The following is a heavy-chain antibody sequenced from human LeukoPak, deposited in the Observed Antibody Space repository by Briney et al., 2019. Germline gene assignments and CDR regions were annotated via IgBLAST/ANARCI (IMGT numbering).Heavy chain of an antibody. J-gene: IGHJ3*02. D-gene: IGHD2-15*01. CDR2: INSDGSST. Sequence: TGGSLRLSCAASGFTFNSYWMHWVRQAPGKGLVWVSRINSDGSSTSYADSVKGRFTISRDNAKNTLYLQMNSLRAEDTAVYYCARAYCSGGSCYADDAFDIWGQGTMVTVSS. CDR3: ARAYCSGGSCYADDAFDI. CDR1: GFTFNSYW. V-gene: IGHV3-74*01.